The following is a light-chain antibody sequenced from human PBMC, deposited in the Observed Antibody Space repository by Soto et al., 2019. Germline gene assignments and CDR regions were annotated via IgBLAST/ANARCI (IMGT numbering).Light chain of an antibody. CDR2: DVS. CDR1: SSDVGGYNY. Sequence: QSVLTQTASVYGSPGQSITISRTRTSSDVGGYNYVSWYQQHPGKAPKLMIYDVSSRPSGVSHRFSGSKSGDTASLTISGLQAEDEADYYCSSYTRTNTVVFGGGTKVTVL. J-gene: IGLJ2*01. CDR3: SSYTRTNTVV. V-gene: IGLV2-14*03.